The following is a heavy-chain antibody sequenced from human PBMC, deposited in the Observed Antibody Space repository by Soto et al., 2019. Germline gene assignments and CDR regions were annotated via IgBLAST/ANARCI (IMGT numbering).Heavy chain of an antibody. CDR2: IWYDGSNK. CDR3: ASALETGDY. V-gene: IGHV3-33*01. D-gene: IGHD3-10*01. CDR1: GFTFSNYG. J-gene: IGHJ4*02. Sequence: QVQLVASGGGVVQPGRSLRLSCVASGFTFSNYGMHWVRQAPGKGPEWVAVIWYDGSNKDYADSVKGRFTISRDNSRNTLYLQMNSLRAEDTAVYYCASALETGDYWGQGTLVTVSS.